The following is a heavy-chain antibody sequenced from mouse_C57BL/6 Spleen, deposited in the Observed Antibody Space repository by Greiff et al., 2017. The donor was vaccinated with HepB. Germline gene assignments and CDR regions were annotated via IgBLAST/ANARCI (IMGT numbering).Heavy chain of an antibody. Sequence: EVKLQESGPGLVKPSQSLSLTCSVTGYSITSGYYWNWIRQFPGNKLEWMGYISYDGSNNYNPSLKNRISITRDTSKNQFFLKLNSVTTEDTATYYCARRGYDYDAAWFAYWGQGTLVTVSA. D-gene: IGHD2-4*01. CDR3: ARRGYDYDAAWFAY. CDR2: ISYDGSN. J-gene: IGHJ3*01. CDR1: GYSITSGYY. V-gene: IGHV3-6*01.